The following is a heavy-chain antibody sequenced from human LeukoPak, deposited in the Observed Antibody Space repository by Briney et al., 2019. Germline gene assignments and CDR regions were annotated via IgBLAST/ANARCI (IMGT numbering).Heavy chain of an antibody. J-gene: IGHJ4*02. V-gene: IGHV3-23*01. CDR1: GFTFSSYA. D-gene: IGHD1-1*01. CDR3: ARDPLGTRPGFDY. CDR2: INGGGVNT. Sequence: GSLRLSCAASGFTFSSYAMSWVRQAPGKGLEWVSTINGGGVNTHYADSVGGRFTISRDNSKNTLYLQMNSLRAEDTAVYYCARDPLGTRPGFDYWGQGTLVTVSS.